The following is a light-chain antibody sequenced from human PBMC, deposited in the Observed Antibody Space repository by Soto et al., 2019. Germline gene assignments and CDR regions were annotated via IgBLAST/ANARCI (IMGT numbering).Light chain of an antibody. V-gene: IGKV1-39*01. J-gene: IGKJ1*01. Sequence: DIQMTQSPSSLSASVGDRVTITCRASQSISSYLNWYQQKPGKAPKLLIYAASSLQSGVPSRFSGSGSGTDFTLTISSLQPEDCATYYWQQSYSTPPWTFGQGTKVEIK. CDR3: QQSYSTPPWT. CDR2: AAS. CDR1: QSISSY.